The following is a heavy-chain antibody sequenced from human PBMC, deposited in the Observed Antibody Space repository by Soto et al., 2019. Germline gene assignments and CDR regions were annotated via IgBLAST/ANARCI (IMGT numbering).Heavy chain of an antibody. V-gene: IGHV1-18*01. Sequence: ASVKVSCKASGHTFTSYGISWVRQAPGQGLEWMVCLSAYNGNTNYAQKLQGRVTMTTDTSTSTAYMELRSLRSDDTAVYYCARGGRFWSGYYMSGAPTYYYYGMDVWGQGTTVTVSS. J-gene: IGHJ6*02. CDR3: ARGGRFWSGYYMSGAPTYYYYGMDV. D-gene: IGHD3-3*01. CDR2: LSAYNGNT. CDR1: GHTFTSYG.